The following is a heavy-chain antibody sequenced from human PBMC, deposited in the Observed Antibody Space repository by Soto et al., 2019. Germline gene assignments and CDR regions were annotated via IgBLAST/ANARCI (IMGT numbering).Heavy chain of an antibody. CDR1: GYTFTGYY. Sequence: GASVKVSCKASGYTFTGYYMHWVQQAPGQGLEWMGWINPNSGGTNYAQKFQGWVTMTRDTSISTAYMELSRLRSDDTAVYYCARANAYTPHYYPGMDVWGQGTTVTVSS. D-gene: IGHD3-16*01. J-gene: IGHJ6*02. V-gene: IGHV1-2*04. CDR2: INPNSGGT. CDR3: ARANAYTPHYYPGMDV.